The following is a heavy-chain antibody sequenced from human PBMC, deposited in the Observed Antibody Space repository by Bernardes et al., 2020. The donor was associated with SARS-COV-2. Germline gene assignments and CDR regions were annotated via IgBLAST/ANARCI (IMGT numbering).Heavy chain of an antibody. CDR2: IYYSGST. CDR3: ARGRGYEPFDS. CDR1: GGSISSSGYY. V-gene: IGHV4-31*03. Sequence: SETLSLTCTVSGGSISSSGYYWSWIRQHPGKGLEWIGYIYYSGSTYYNPSLKSRVTISVDTSKNQFSLKLSSVTAADTAVYYCARGRGYEPFDSWGQGTLVTVSS. J-gene: IGHJ4*02. D-gene: IGHD5-12*01.